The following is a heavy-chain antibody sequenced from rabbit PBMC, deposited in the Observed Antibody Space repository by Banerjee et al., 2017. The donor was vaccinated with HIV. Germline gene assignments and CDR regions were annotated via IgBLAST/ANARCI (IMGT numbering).Heavy chain of an antibody. CDR3: AGDNIASTCPAFAL. J-gene: IGHJ6*01. CDR2: ITYGGRT. V-gene: IGHV1S39*01. D-gene: IGHD7-1*01. CDR1: GFDFSSYG. Sequence: QEQLVESGGGLVQPGGSLKLSCKASGFDFSSYGVSWVRQAPGKGLEWIGYITYGGRTVYATWAKGRFTVSKTSSTTVTLQMTSLTAADTATYFCAGDNIASTCPAFALWGPGTLVTVS.